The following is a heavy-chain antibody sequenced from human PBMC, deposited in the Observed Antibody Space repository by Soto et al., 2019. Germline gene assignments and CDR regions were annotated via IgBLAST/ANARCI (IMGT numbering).Heavy chain of an antibody. Sequence: QVQLQESGPGLVKPSETLSLTCTVSRGSMKSYYWSWIRQPPGKGLEWIGYIYYSGSTNYNPSLKSRVTISVATSKNQFSLNLSSVTAADTAVYYCARSRTEYYYHYGLNVWGQGTTVTVSS. V-gene: IGHV4-59*08. CDR3: ARSRTEYYYHYGLNV. CDR2: IYYSGST. J-gene: IGHJ6*02. CDR1: RGSMKSYY. D-gene: IGHD2-2*01.